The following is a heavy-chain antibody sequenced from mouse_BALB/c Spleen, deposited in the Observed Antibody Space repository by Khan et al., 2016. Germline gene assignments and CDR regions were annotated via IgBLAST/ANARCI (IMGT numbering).Heavy chain of an antibody. J-gene: IGHJ3*01. Sequence: QIQLVQSGPELKKPGETVKISCKASGYTFTNYGMNWVKQAPGKGLKWMGWINTNTGEPTYAEEFKGRLAFSLETSASTAYLQFNNLKNEDTATYFCAEDYYGSNWFAYWGQGTLVTVSA. D-gene: IGHD1-1*01. V-gene: IGHV9-3*02. CDR3: AEDYYGSNWFAY. CDR2: INTNTGEP. CDR1: GYTFTNYG.